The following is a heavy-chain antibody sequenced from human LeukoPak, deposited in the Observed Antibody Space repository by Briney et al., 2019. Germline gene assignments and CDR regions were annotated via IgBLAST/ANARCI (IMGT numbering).Heavy chain of an antibody. Sequence: ASVKVSYKASGYTFTDYYIHWVRQAPGQGLEWMGWINPNSGDTNYAQKFQGRVTMTRDTSISTAYMDLSGLRSDDTAVYYCARNSAYYSSSDYWGQGTLVTVSS. D-gene: IGHD3-22*01. CDR3: ARNSAYYSSSDY. J-gene: IGHJ4*02. V-gene: IGHV1-2*02. CDR2: INPNSGDT. CDR1: GYTFTDYY.